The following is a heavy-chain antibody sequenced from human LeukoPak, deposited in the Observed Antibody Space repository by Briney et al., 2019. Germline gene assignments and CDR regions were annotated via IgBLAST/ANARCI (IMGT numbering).Heavy chain of an antibody. J-gene: IGHJ6*02. V-gene: IGHV4-59*01. D-gene: IGHD3-22*01. CDR2: MFHSGST. CDR1: GGSISRYY. Sequence: SETLSLTCTVSGGSISRYYWSWIRQPPGKGLEWIGYMFHSGSTNYNPSLKSRVTMSVDTSKNRFSLKLNSETAADTAVYYCARSDPYYYDSSDYYYYYGMDVWGQGTTVTVSS. CDR3: ARSDPYYYDSSDYYYYYGMDV.